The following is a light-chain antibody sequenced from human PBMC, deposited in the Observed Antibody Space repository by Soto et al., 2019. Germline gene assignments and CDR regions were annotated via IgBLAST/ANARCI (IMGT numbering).Light chain of an antibody. Sequence: EGVMTQSPATLSLSPGEGATLSCRASQSVGGDVAWYQQKPGQAPRLLIFGATTRPTGIPARFSGSGSVTEFTLTISSLQSDDSGVYYCQQYNKWPITLGGGTKVDIK. CDR1: QSVGGD. V-gene: IGKV3-15*01. J-gene: IGKJ4*01. CDR2: GAT. CDR3: QQYNKWPIT.